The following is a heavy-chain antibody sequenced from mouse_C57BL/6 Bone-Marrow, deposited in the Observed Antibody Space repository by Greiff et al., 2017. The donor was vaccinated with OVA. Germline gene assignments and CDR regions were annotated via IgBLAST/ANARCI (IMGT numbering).Heavy chain of an antibody. V-gene: IGHV1-15*01. CDR2: IDPETGGT. J-gene: IGHJ3*01. CDR1: GYTFTDYE. CDR3: TEGRFAY. D-gene: IGHD3-3*01. Sequence: QVQLQQSGAELVRPGASVPLSCKASGYTFTDYEMHWVKQTPVHGLEWIGAIDPETGGTAYNQKFKGKAILTADKSSSTAYMELRSLTSEDSAVYYCTEGRFAYWGQGTLVTVSA.